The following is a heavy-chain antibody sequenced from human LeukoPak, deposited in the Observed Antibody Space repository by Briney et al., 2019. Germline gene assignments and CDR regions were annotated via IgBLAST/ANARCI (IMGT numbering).Heavy chain of an antibody. CDR1: GFTFSSYG. V-gene: IGHV3-33*08. D-gene: IGHD3-10*01. Sequence: GGSLRLSCSASGFTFSSYGMHWVRQAPGKGLEWVAVIWYDGSNKYYADSVKGRFTISRDNSKNTLYLQMNSLRAEDTAVYYCARGGFGENAFDIWGQGTMVTVSS. CDR3: ARGGFGENAFDI. J-gene: IGHJ3*02. CDR2: IWYDGSNK.